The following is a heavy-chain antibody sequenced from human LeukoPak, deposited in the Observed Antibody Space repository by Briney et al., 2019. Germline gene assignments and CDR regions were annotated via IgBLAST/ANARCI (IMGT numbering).Heavy chain of an antibody. Sequence: ASVKVSCKASGYTFTSYGISWVRQAPGQGLEWMGWISAYNGNTNYAQKLQGRVTMTTDTSTSTAYMELRSLRSDDTAVYYCARVAYCSSNSCHGSDFDYWGQGTLVTVSS. CDR3: ARVAYCSSNSCHGSDFDY. V-gene: IGHV1-18*01. J-gene: IGHJ4*02. CDR1: GYTFTSYG. CDR2: ISAYNGNT. D-gene: IGHD2-2*01.